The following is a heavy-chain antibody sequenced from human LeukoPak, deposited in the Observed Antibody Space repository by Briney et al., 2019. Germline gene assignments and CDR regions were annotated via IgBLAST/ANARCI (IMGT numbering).Heavy chain of an antibody. V-gene: IGHV3-30-3*01. CDR3: ARDRQKLVSRGYFDY. CDR1: GFTFSSYA. J-gene: IGHJ4*02. CDR2: ISYDGSNK. D-gene: IGHD2-2*01. Sequence: GGSLRLSCAASGFTFSSYAMHWVRQAPGKGLEWVAVISYDGSNKYYADSVKGRFTISRDNSKNTLYLQMNSLRAEDTAVYYCARDRQKLVSRGYFDYWGQGTLVTVSS.